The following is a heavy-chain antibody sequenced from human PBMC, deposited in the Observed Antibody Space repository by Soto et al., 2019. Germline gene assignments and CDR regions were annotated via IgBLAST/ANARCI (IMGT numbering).Heavy chain of an antibody. D-gene: IGHD5-12*01. V-gene: IGHV3-23*01. CDR3: AKDYDPLGWLQPYFDY. CDR2: ISGSGGST. Sequence: GGSLRLSCAASGFTFSSYAMSWVRQAPGKGLEWVSAISGSGGSTYYADSVKGRFTISRDNSKNTLYLQMNSLRAEDTAVYYCAKDYDPLGWLQPYFDYWGQGTLVTVSS. CDR1: GFTFSSYA. J-gene: IGHJ4*02.